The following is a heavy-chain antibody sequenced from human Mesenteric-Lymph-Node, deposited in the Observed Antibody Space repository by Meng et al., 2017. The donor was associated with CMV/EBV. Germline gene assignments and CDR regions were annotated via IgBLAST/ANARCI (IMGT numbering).Heavy chain of an antibody. Sequence: GGSLRLSCAASGFTFDDYGMHWVRQAPGKGLERVSSISSGSSYIYYSDSVRGRFTVSRDNAKNSLYLQMKSLRAEDTAVYYCATDGDTAQVSDAFDIWGQGTEVTVSS. CDR3: ATDGDTAQVSDAFDI. J-gene: IGHJ3*02. V-gene: IGHV3-21*01. D-gene: IGHD5-18*01. CDR2: ISSGSSYI. CDR1: GFTFDDYG.